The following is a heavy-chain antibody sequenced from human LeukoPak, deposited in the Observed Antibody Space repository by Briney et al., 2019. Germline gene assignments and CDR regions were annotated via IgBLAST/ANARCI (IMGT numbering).Heavy chain of an antibody. CDR3: ARRRDGYPGHFDY. CDR1: GYSFDSYW. D-gene: IGHD5-24*01. V-gene: IGHV5-51*01. Sequence: GESLKISCKGSGYSFDSYWIGWVRQMPGKGLEWMGIIYPGDSDTRYSPSFQGQVTISADKSISIAYLQWSSLKAADTAIYYCARRRDGYPGHFDYWGQGTLVTVSS. J-gene: IGHJ4*02. CDR2: IYPGDSDT.